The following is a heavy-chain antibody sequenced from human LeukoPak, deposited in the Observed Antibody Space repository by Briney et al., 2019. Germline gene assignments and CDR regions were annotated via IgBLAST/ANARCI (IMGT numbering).Heavy chain of an antibody. CDR2: ISSSGSTI. CDR3: ARVDDLYYGMDV. Sequence: GGSLRLSCAASGFTFSRYSMNWVRQAPGKGLEWVSYISSSGSTIYYADSVKGRFTISRDNAKNSLYLQMNSLRAEDTAVYYCARVDDLYYGMDVWGQGTTVTVSS. CDR1: GFTFSRYS. V-gene: IGHV3-48*04. J-gene: IGHJ6*02.